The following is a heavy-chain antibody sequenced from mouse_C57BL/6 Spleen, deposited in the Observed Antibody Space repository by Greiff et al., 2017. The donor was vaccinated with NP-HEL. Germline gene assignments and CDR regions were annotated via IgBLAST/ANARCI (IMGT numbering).Heavy chain of an antibody. CDR2: ISSGGSYT. CDR1: GFTFSSYG. V-gene: IGHV5-6*02. J-gene: IGHJ4*01. CDR3: ARRASNSYAMDY. Sequence: EVKLVESGGDLVKPGGSLKLSCAASGFTFSSYGMSWVRQTPDKRLEWVATISSGGSYTYYPDSVKGRFTISRDNAKNTLYLQMSSLKSEDTAMYYCARRASNSYAMDYWGQGTSVTVSS. D-gene: IGHD2-5*01.